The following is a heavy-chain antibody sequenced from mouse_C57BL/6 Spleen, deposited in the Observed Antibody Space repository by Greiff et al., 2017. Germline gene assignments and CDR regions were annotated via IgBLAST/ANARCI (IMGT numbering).Heavy chain of an antibody. CDR1: GFSLTSYG. J-gene: IGHJ2*01. V-gene: IGHV2-2*01. Sequence: QVHVKQSGPGLVQPSQSLSITCTVSGFSLTSYGVHWVRQSPGKGLEWLGVIWSGGSTDYNAAFISRLSISKDNSKSQVFFKMNSLQADDTAIYYCASIGGYWGQGTTLTVSS. CDR3: ASIGGY. D-gene: IGHD3-1*01. CDR2: IWSGGST.